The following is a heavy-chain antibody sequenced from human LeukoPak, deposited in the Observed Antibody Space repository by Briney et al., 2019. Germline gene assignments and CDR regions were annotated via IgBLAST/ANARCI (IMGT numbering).Heavy chain of an antibody. Sequence: PSETLSLTCTVSGGSISSSSYYWGWIRQPPGKGLEWIGSIYYSGSTYYNPSLKSRVTISVDTSKNQFSLKLSSVTAADTAVYYCARGRYDFWSGYSPYYFDYWGQGTLVTVSS. D-gene: IGHD3-3*01. J-gene: IGHJ4*02. CDR1: GGSISSSSYY. CDR2: IYYSGST. V-gene: IGHV4-39*07. CDR3: ARGRYDFWSGYSPYYFDY.